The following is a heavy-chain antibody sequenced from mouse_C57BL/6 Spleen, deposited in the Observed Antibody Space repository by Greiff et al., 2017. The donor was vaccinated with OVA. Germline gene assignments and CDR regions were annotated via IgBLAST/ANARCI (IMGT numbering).Heavy chain of an antibody. Sequence: QVQLQQSGAELARPGASVKMSCKASGYTFTSYTMHWVKQRPGQGLEWIGYINPSSGYTKYNQKFKDKATLTADTSSSTAYMQLSSLTSEDSAVYYCARGGTEGAMDYWGQGTSVTVSS. J-gene: IGHJ4*01. V-gene: IGHV1-4*01. CDR2: INPSSGYT. CDR1: GYTFTSYT. D-gene: IGHD3-3*01. CDR3: ARGGTEGAMDY.